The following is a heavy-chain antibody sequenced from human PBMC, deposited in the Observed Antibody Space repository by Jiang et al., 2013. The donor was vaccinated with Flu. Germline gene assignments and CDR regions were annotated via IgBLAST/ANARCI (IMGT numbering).Heavy chain of an antibody. J-gene: IGHJ4*02. D-gene: IGHD5-18*01. CDR3: ARTANPVDTPSFDY. CDR2: IIPIFGTA. CDR1: GYTFTSYA. V-gene: IGHV1-69*13. Sequence: SGAEVKKPGASVKVSCKASGYTFTSYAMHWVRQAPGQGLEWMGGIIPIFGTANYAQKFQGRVTITADESTSTAYMELSSLRSEDTAVYYCARTANPVDTPSFDYWGQGTLVTVSS.